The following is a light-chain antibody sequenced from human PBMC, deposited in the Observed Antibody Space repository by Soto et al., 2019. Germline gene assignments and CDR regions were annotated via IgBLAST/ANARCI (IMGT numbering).Light chain of an antibody. V-gene: IGKV3-20*01. J-gene: IGKJ1*01. CDR2: ASS. CDR1: QSLSREL. Sequence: IVLTQSPDTLSISPGERATLSCRASQSLSRELLAWYQQKPGQAPRLLIYASSRRATDIPDRFSGSGSGTDFTLTISRLEPEDFAVYYCQQYGSSRGTFGQGTKVDI. CDR3: QQYGSSRGT.